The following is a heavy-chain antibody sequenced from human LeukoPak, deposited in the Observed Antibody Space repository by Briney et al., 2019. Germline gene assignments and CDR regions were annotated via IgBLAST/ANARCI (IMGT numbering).Heavy chain of an antibody. CDR3: ARGFGGSCFDY. Sequence: GGSLRLSCAASGFTFSSYWMHWVRQAPGKGLVWVSRINSDGSSTNYADSVKGRFTISRDNAKNSLYLQMNSLRAEDTAVYYCARGFGGSCFDYWGQGTLVTVSS. D-gene: IGHD2-15*01. V-gene: IGHV3-74*01. CDR1: GFTFSSYW. J-gene: IGHJ4*02. CDR2: INSDGSST.